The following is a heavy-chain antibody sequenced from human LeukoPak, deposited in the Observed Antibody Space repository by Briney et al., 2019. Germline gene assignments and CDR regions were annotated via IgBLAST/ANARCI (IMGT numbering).Heavy chain of an antibody. CDR3: AKGGRGSIATRPDY. CDR2: ISGSGDNT. CDR1: GFTFSSYA. D-gene: IGHD6-6*01. V-gene: IGHV3-23*01. J-gene: IGHJ4*02. Sequence: GGSLRLSCAASGFTFSSYAMNWVRQAPGKGLEWVSAISGSGDNTYYADSVKGRFTISRENSKNTLYMEMNSLRAEDTAVYYCAKGGRGSIATRPDYWGQGTLVSVSS.